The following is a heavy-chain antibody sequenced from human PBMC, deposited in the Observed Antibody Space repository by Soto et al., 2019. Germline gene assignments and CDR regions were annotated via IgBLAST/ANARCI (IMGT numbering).Heavy chain of an antibody. Sequence: GGSLRLSCAASGFTFSSYSMNWVRQAPGKGLEWVSYISSSSSTIYYADSVKGRFTISRDNAKNSLYLQMNSLRAEDTAVYDCARDPTRAAGGVIMGWFDPWGQGTLVTVSS. D-gene: IGHD6-13*01. CDR1: GFTFSSYS. CDR3: ARDPTRAAGGVIMGWFDP. J-gene: IGHJ5*02. V-gene: IGHV3-48*04. CDR2: ISSSSSTI.